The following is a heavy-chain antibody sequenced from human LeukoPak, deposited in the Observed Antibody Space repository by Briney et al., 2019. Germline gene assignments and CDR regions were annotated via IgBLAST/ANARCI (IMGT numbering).Heavy chain of an antibody. Sequence: SETLSLTCTVSGGSISSYYWSWIRQPPGKGLEWIGYIYYTGGTKYNPSLKSRVTISVDMSKNQFSLHLSSVTAADTAVYYCANNWYFDLWGRGTLVTVS. J-gene: IGHJ2*01. CDR2: IYYTGGT. CDR1: GGSISSYY. V-gene: IGHV4-59*01. CDR3: ANNWYFDL.